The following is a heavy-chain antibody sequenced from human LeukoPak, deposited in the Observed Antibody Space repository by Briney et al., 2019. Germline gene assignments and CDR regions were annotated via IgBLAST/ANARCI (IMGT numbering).Heavy chain of an antibody. Sequence: SETLSLTCAVYGGSFSGYYWNWIWQPAGKRLEWIGRIFRSGNTDYNPSLESRVTISVDTSKNQFSLKLSSVTAADTAMYYCAREVLGPLGYFDYWGQATLVTVSS. J-gene: IGHJ4*02. CDR1: GGSFSGYY. CDR2: IFRSGNT. CDR3: AREVLGPLGYFDY. D-gene: IGHD3-16*01. V-gene: IGHV4-4*07.